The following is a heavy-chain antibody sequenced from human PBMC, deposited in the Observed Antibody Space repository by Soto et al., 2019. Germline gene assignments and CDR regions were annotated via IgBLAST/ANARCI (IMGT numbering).Heavy chain of an antibody. D-gene: IGHD2-21*01. J-gene: IGHJ6*02. V-gene: IGHV4-4*02. Sequence: QVQLQESGPGLVKPSGTLSLTCAVSGGSISSSNWWSWVRQPPGKGLEWIGEIYHSGSTNYNPSLKSRVTISVDKSKNQFSLKLSSVTAADTAVYYCARYVRDSLLTDYYYGMDVWGQGTTVTVSS. CDR2: IYHSGST. CDR1: GGSISSSNW. CDR3: ARYVRDSLLTDYYYGMDV.